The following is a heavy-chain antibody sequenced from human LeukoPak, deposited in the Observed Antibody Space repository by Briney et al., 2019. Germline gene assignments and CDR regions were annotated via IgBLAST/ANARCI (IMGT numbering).Heavy chain of an antibody. CDR2: IYYSGST. CDR1: GGSISSYY. V-gene: IGHV4-59*01. D-gene: IGHD3-10*01. J-gene: IGHJ6*03. Sequence: SETLSLTCTVSGGSISSYYWSWIRQPPGKGLEWIGYIYYSGSTNYNPSLKSRVTISVDTSKNQFSLKLSSVTAADTAVYYCARGFGESANYYYNYYMDVWGKGTTVTISS. CDR3: ARGFGESANYYYNYYMDV.